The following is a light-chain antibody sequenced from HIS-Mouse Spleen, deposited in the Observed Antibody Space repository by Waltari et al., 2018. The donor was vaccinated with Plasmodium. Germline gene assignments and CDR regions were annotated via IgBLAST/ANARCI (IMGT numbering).Light chain of an antibody. J-gene: IGKJ2*01. V-gene: IGKV3-11*01. CDR3: QQRSNWPLYT. Sequence: EIVLTQSPATLSLSPGERATLSYRASQRVSSYLAWYQQKPGQAPRLLIYDASNRATGIPARFSGSGSGTAFTLPISSLEPEDFAVYYCQQRSNWPLYTFGQGTKLEIK. CDR1: QRVSSY. CDR2: DAS.